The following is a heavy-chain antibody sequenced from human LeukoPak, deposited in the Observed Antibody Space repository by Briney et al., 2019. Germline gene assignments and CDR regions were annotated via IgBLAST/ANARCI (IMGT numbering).Heavy chain of an antibody. J-gene: IGHJ6*02. CDR3: AEGKTYYYGSGAPLYGMDV. D-gene: IGHD3-10*01. V-gene: IGHV1-69*04. Sequence: EASVKVSCKASGGTFSSHAISWVRQAPGQGLEWMGRIIPILGIANYAQKFQGRVTITADKSTSTAYMELSSLRSEDTAVYYCAEGKTYYYGSGAPLYGMDVWGQGTTVTVSS. CDR2: IIPILGIA. CDR1: GGTFSSHA.